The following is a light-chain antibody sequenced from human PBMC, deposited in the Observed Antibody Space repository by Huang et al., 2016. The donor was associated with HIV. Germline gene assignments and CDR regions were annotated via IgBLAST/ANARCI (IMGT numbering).Light chain of an antibody. Sequence: EIVLAQSPDTLSLSPGEGATLSCRASRSVSSSSLAWYQQKPGQAPRLNIYGATIRATGIPDRFSGSGSETDFTLTISRLEPEDFAMYYCQQYGSTRYSFGQGTRLEIK. CDR1: RSVSSSS. CDR2: GAT. J-gene: IGKJ2*03. CDR3: QQYGSTRYS. V-gene: IGKV3-20*01.